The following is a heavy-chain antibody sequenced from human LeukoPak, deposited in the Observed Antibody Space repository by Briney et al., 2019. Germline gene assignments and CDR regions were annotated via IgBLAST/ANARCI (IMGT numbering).Heavy chain of an antibody. D-gene: IGHD3-22*01. Sequence: GGSLRLSCAASGFTFDDYGMSWVRQAPGKGLEWVSGINWNGGSTGYADSVKGRFTISRDNAKNSLYLQMNSLRAEDTAVYYCAKDKDSSGCNDYWGQGTLVTVSS. CDR3: AKDKDSSGCNDY. CDR2: INWNGGST. V-gene: IGHV3-20*04. J-gene: IGHJ4*02. CDR1: GFTFDDYG.